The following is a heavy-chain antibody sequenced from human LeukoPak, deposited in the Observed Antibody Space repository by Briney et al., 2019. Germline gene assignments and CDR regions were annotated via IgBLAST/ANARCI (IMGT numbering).Heavy chain of an antibody. D-gene: IGHD2-2*01. CDR3: ARAGGIVVVPAASLFDY. Sequence: ASVKVSCKASGYTFTGYYMHWVRQAPGQGLEWMGWINPNSGGTNYAQRFQGRVTMTRDTSISTAYMELSRLRSDDTAVYYCARAGGIVVVPAASLFDYWGQGTLVTVSS. V-gene: IGHV1-2*02. CDR2: INPNSGGT. CDR1: GYTFTGYY. J-gene: IGHJ4*02.